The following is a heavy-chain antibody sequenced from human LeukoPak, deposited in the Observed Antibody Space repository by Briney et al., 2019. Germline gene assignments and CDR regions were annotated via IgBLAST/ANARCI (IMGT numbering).Heavy chain of an antibody. J-gene: IGHJ5*02. V-gene: IGHV4-39*07. CDR2: IYYSGST. CDR1: GGSISSSSYF. CDR3: ARGVSARFDP. Sequence: SETLSLTCTVSGGSISSSSYFWGWIRQPPGKGLEWIGSIYYSGSTYYNPSLKSRVTISADTSKNQFSLKLSSVTAADTAVYYCARGVSARFDPWGQGTLVTVSS.